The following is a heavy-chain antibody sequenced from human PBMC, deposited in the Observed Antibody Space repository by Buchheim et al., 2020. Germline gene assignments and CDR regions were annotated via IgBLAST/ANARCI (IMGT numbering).Heavy chain of an antibody. J-gene: IGHJ6*02. CDR1: GFTFSSYA. CDR2: ISYDGSNK. D-gene: IGHD3-3*01. V-gene: IGHV3-30-3*01. Sequence: QVQLVESGGGVVQPGRSLRLSCAASGFTFSSYAMHWVRQAPGKGLEWVAVISYDGSNKYYADSVKGRFTISRDNSKNTLYLQMNSLRAEDTAVYYCARDLSGGVVKDFWSGYYNGIYYYYGMDVWGQGTT. CDR3: ARDLSGGVVKDFWSGYYNGIYYYYGMDV.